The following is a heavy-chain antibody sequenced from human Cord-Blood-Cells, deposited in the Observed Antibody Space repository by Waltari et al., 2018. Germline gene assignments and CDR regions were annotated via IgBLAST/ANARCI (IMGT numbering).Heavy chain of an antibody. V-gene: IGHV4-34*01. CDR2: INHSERT. J-gene: IGHJ6*02. CDR1: GGSFSGYY. CDR3: ARVVVVVITTLKSYYSGMAV. Sequence: QVQLQQWGAGLLKPSETLSLTCAVYGGSFSGYYWSWIRQPPGKRLEWIGEINHSERTNNTPPLKSRVTISVDPSKNQFSLKRSSVTAAEMAVYSCARVVVVVITTLKSYYSGMAVWGQGPTVTVSS. D-gene: IGHD3-22*01.